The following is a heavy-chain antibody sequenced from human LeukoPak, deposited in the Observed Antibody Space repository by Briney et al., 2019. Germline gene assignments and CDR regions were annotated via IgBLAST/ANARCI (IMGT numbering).Heavy chain of an antibody. J-gene: IGHJ4*02. CDR1: GFIVSSYG. CDR3: ARDSSGWFDY. CDR2: IWYDGSNK. V-gene: IGHV3-33*08. Sequence: GGSLRLSCAASGFIVSSYGMHWVRQAPGKGLEWVAVIWYDGSNKYYADSVKGRFTISRDNSKNTLYLQMNSLRAEDTAVYYCARDSSGWFDYWGQGTLVTVSS. D-gene: IGHD6-19*01.